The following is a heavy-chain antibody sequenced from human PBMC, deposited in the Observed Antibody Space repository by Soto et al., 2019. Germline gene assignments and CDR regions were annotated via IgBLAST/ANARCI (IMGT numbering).Heavy chain of an antibody. D-gene: IGHD4-17*01. CDR2: IYYTGRT. CDR3: AIPQTSSVTTSFDI. Sequence: QVQLQESGPGLVKPSETLSLTCTVSGGSIRNYYWTWIRQPPGKGLEWIGYIYYTGRTNYNPSLQSRVTMSVDTSKNQFSLKMTTVTAADTAVYYCAIPQTSSVTTSFDIWGQGTMVTVSS. V-gene: IGHV4-59*08. CDR1: GGSIRNYY. J-gene: IGHJ3*02.